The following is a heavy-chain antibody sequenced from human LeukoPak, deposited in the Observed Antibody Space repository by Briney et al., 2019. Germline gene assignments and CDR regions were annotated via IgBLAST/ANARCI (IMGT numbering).Heavy chain of an antibody. J-gene: IGHJ3*02. CDR2: INPNSGGT. D-gene: IGHD4-17*01. CDR3: AREGGLDYGDYGKPAFDI. CDR1: GYTFTGYY. Sequence: ASAKVSCKASGYTFTGYYMHWVRQAPGQGLEWMGWINPNSGGTNYAQKLQGRVTMTTDTSTSTAYMELRSLRSDDTAVYYCAREGGLDYGDYGKPAFDIWGQGTMVTVSS. V-gene: IGHV1-2*02.